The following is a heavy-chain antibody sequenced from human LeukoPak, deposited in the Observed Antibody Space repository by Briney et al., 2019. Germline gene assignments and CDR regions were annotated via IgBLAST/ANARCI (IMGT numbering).Heavy chain of an antibody. CDR2: IYTSGST. CDR1: GGSISSGSYY. Sequence: PSETLSLTCSVSGGSISSGSYYWNWIRQPAGKGLECIGRIYTSGSTNYNPSLKGRVTISVDTSKNQFSLKLSSVTAADTAVYYCSRDWSGSCFDYWGQGTLVTVSS. CDR3: SRDWSGSCFDY. J-gene: IGHJ4*02. V-gene: IGHV4-61*02. D-gene: IGHD1-26*01.